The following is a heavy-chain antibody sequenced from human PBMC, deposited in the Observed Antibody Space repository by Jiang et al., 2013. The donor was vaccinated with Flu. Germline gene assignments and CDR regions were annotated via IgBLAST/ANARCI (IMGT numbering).Heavy chain of an antibody. CDR2: ISAYNGDT. V-gene: IGHV1-18*01. Sequence: GAEVKKPGASVKVSCKASGYTFTSYGISWVRQAPGQGLEWMGWISAYNGDTNYAQKLQGRVTMTTDTSTSTAYMELRSLRSDDTAVYYCARSALCGGDCYNSDYDYWGQGTLVTVSS. CDR1: GYTFTSYG. CDR3: ARSALCGGDCYNSDYDY. D-gene: IGHD2-21*02. J-gene: IGHJ4*02.